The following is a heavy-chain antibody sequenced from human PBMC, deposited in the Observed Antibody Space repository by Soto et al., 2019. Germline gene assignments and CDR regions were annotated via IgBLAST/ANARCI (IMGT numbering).Heavy chain of an antibody. Sequence: QVQLVQSRAEVKKPGASVKVSCKASGYTFTSYDINWVRQATGQGLEWMGWMNPNCGNTGYAQQFQGTDTMTRNTSISTAYMELSSLRSEDTAVYYCARGGNVDRVATIPLRRNWFDPWGQGTLVTVSS. CDR2: MNPNCGNT. J-gene: IGHJ5*02. CDR3: ARGGNVDRVATIPLRRNWFDP. D-gene: IGHD5-12*01. V-gene: IGHV1-8*01. CDR1: GYTFTSYD.